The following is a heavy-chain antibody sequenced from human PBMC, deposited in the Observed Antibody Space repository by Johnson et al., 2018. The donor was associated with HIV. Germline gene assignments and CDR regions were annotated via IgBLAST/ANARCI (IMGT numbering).Heavy chain of an antibody. CDR2: ISSNGGST. CDR3: ATSTVSDSSSWYHLEMAFDI. Sequence: VLLVESGGGVVQPGRSLRLSCAASGFTFSSYAMHWVRQAPGKGLEYVSAISSNGGSTYYANSVKGRFTISRDNSKTTLYLQMGSLRAEDMAVYYCATSTVSDSSSWYHLEMAFDIWGQGTMVTVSS. CDR1: GFTFSSYA. V-gene: IGHV3-64*01. J-gene: IGHJ3*02. D-gene: IGHD6-13*01.